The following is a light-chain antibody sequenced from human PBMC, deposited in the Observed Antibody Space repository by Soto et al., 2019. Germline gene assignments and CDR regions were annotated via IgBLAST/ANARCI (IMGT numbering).Light chain of an antibody. Sequence: QSVLTQPPSASGSPGQSVTISCTGTSSDVGAYIFVSWYQQHPGKAPKLMVYDVNRRPPGVPDRFFGSKSGNTASLTVSGLQAEDEADYYCVSFAGGTYVCGTGTKVTVL. V-gene: IGLV2-8*01. J-gene: IGLJ1*01. CDR3: VSFAGGTYV. CDR2: DVN. CDR1: SSDVGAYIF.